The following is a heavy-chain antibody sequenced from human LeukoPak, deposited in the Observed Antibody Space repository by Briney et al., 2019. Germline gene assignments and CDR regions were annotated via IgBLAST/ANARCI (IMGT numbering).Heavy chain of an antibody. CDR3: ARVIVVVPAAILSAFDI. D-gene: IGHD2-2*01. J-gene: IGHJ3*02. V-gene: IGHV4-30-4*08. CDR1: GGSISSGDYY. CDR2: IYYNGST. Sequence: PSETLSLTCTVSGGSISSGDYYWSWIRQPPGKGLEWIGYIYYNGSTYYNPSLKSRVTISVDTSKNQFSLKLSSVTAADTAVYYCARVIVVVPAAILSAFDIWGQGTMVTVSS.